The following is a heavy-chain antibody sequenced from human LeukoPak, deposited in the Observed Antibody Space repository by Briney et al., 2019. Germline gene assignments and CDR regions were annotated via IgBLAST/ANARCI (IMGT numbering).Heavy chain of an antibody. V-gene: IGHV4-59*01. CDR2: IYYSGST. CDR3: ASSRSVRGVTLFDY. D-gene: IGHD3-10*01. CDR1: GGSISSYY. Sequence: PSETLSLTCTVSGGSISSYYWSWLRQPPGKGLEWIGYIYYSGSTNYNPSLKSRVTISVDTSKNQFSLKLSSVTAADTAVYYCASSRSVRGVTLFDYWGQGTLVTVSS. J-gene: IGHJ4*02.